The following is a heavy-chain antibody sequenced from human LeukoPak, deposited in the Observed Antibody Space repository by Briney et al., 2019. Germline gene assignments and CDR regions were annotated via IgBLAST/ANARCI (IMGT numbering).Heavy chain of an antibody. J-gene: IGHJ4*02. D-gene: IGHD3-3*01. CDR3: ARESFDFWSGYQYYFDY. Sequence: SQTLSLTCSVSGGSISSGDYYWSWIRQPPGKGLEWIGYIYYSGSTYYNPSLKSRVTISVDTSKNQFSLKLSSVTAADTAVYYCARESFDFWSGYQYYFDYWGQGTLVTVSS. CDR2: IYYSGST. CDR1: GGSISSGDYY. V-gene: IGHV4-30-4*08.